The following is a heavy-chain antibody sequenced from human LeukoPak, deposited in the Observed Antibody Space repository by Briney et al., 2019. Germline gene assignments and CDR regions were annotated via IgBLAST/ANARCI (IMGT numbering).Heavy chain of an antibody. D-gene: IGHD1-26*01. Sequence: ASVKVSCKASGYTFTGYYMHWVRQAPGQGLEWRGWINLNSGGTNYAQKFQGRVTMTRDTSISTAYMALSRLRSGDTAVYYCARELYWELLAQFDYWGEGTLVTVSS. V-gene: IGHV1-2*02. J-gene: IGHJ4*02. CDR2: INLNSGGT. CDR1: GYTFTGYY. CDR3: ARELYWELLAQFDY.